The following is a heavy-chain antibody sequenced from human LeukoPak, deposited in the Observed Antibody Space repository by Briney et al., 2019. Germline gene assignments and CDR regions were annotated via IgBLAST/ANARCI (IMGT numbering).Heavy chain of an antibody. D-gene: IGHD3-9*01. CDR2: INSCGDYK. CDR3: ARGHYDVLASSYKWTPDY. Sequence: PGGSLRLSCAASGFIFNTFNMNWFRQAPGKGLKGVSSINSCGDYKYYADSVKGRFTTSRDNAKNSLSLQLNSLRVEDTAIYYCARGHYDVLASSYKWTPDYWGQGTLVTVSS. J-gene: IGHJ4*02. CDR1: GFIFNTFN. V-gene: IGHV3-21*01.